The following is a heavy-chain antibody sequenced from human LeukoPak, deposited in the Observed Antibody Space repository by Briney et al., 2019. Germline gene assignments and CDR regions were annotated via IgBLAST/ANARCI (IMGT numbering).Heavy chain of an antibody. CDR2: IYYSGTS. Sequence: SETLSLTCTVSGGSLSGSHYYWSWIREPPGKGLEWIGSIYYSGTSYYNPSLKSRVTIPVDTSKNQFSLELSSVTAADTAVYYCARNLSLCSGFDCWGQGTLVTVSS. CDR3: ARNLSLCSGFDC. D-gene: IGHD3-10*01. V-gene: IGHV4-39*01. CDR1: GGSLSGSHYY. J-gene: IGHJ4*02.